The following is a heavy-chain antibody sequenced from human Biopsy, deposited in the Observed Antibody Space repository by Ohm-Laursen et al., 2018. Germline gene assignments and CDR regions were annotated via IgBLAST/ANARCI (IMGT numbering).Heavy chain of an antibody. CDR1: GGSISSFY. J-gene: IGHJ4*02. CDR2: ISDSGST. V-gene: IGHV4-59*08. CDR3: ARRGSGGRSFDH. D-gene: IGHD2-15*01. Sequence: GTLSLTCAVSGGSISSFYWTWIRQPPGKGPEWIGDISDSGSTNYKSSLKSRVIISVDTSKNQFSLNLSLVTAADTAVYYCARRGSGGRSFDHWGQGTLVTVSS.